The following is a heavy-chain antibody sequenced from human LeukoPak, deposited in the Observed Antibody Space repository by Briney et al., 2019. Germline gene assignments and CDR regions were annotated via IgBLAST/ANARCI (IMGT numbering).Heavy chain of an antibody. Sequence: PGGSLRLSCAASGFTFSSYGMHWVRQAPGKGLEWVAVIWYDGSNKYYADSVKGRFTISRDNSKNTLYLQMNSLRAEDTAVYHCAKDEIQGVVGAGPGYWGQGTLVTVSS. CDR2: IWYDGSNK. D-gene: IGHD1-26*01. CDR3: AKDEIQGVVGAGPGY. V-gene: IGHV3-30*02. CDR1: GFTFSSYG. J-gene: IGHJ4*02.